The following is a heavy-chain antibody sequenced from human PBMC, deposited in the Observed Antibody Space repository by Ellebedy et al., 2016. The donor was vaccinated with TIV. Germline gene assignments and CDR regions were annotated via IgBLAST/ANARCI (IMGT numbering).Heavy chain of an antibody. D-gene: IGHD1-26*01. CDR2: ISDSGST. Sequence: MPGGSLRLSCTVSGDSIGSFSWSWIRQPPGRGLQWIGYISDSGSTNYNPSLKSRVTISVDTSKNQLSLKLSPATAADTAAYFCARDREPPYGMDVWGQGTTVTVSS. J-gene: IGHJ6*02. V-gene: IGHV4-59*01. CDR1: GDSIGSFS. CDR3: ARDREPPYGMDV.